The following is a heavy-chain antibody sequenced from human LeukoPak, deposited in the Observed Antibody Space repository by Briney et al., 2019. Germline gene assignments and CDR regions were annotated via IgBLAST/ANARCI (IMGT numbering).Heavy chain of an antibody. CDR2: ISGTGTTI. V-gene: IGHV3-48*03. CDR3: VRSYGMDV. CDR1: GFIFSRYE. Sequence: PGGSLRLSCTPSGFIFSRYEMHWVRQDPGKWLEWISYISGTGTTISYADSVKGRFTISRDNANNSLYLQLNSLRAEDTALYYCVRSYGMDVWGQGTTVTVSS. J-gene: IGHJ6*02. D-gene: IGHD3-16*01.